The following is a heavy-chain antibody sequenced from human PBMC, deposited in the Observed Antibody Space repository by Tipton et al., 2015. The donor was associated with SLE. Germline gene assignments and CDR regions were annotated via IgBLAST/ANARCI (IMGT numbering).Heavy chain of an antibody. CDR2: IYHSGST. V-gene: IGHV4-4*02. D-gene: IGHD3/OR15-3a*01. J-gene: IGHJ5*02. CDR3: ATREDWLLGS. CDR1: GGSIRSSNW. Sequence: TLSLTCAVPGGSIRSSNWWSWVRQPPGKGLGWIGEIYHSGSTNYNPSLKSRVTISVDKSKKQFSLKLSSVTAADTAVYYCATREDWLLGSWGPGTLVTVSS.